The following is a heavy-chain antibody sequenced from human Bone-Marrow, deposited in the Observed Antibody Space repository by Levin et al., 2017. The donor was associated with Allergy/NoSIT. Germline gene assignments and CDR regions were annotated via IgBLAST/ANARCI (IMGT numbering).Heavy chain of an antibody. CDR1: GDSVSSARYF. CDR3: ARDGVYYYGMDV. Sequence: SETLSLTCTVSGDSVSSARYFWTWVRQAPGRNLEWMGYIYYNGNTKYNPSLKSRVTMSVDTSKNQFSLRLTSVNAADTAIYYCARDGVYYYGMDVWGRGTTVIVSS. D-gene: IGHD3-16*01. J-gene: IGHJ6*02. CDR2: IYYNGNT. V-gene: IGHV4-61*01.